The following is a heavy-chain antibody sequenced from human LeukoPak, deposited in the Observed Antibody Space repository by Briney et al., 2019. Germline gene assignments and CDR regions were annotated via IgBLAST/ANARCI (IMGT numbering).Heavy chain of an antibody. CDR1: GGSISSYY. D-gene: IGHD3-22*01. J-gene: IGHJ3*02. Sequence: PSETLSLTCTVSGGSISSYYWSWIRQPPGKGLEWIGYIYYSGSTNYNPSLKSRVTISVDTSKNQFSLKLSSVTAADTAVYYCARDQSGITMTRGAFDIWGQGIMVTVSS. CDR3: ARDQSGITMTRGAFDI. CDR2: IYYSGST. V-gene: IGHV4-59*01.